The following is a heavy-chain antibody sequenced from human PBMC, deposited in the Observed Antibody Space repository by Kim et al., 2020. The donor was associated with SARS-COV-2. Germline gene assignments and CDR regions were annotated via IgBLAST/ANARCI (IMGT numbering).Heavy chain of an antibody. D-gene: IGHD2-21*01. CDR1: GFTFSSYA. Sequence: GGSLRLSCAASGFTFSSYAMSWVRQAPGKGLEWVSGISGGGDSTYYADSVKGRFTISRDNSKNTLYLQMNSLRAEDTAVYYCAKALLWRFDYWGQGTLVTVSS. CDR3: AKALLWRFDY. CDR2: ISGGGDST. V-gene: IGHV3-23*01. J-gene: IGHJ4*02.